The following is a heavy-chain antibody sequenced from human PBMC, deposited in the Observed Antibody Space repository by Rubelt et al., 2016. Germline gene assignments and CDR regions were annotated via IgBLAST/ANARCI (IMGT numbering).Heavy chain of an antibody. CDR2: IIPNSGGT. Sequence: QVQLVQSGAEVKKPGASVKVSCKASGYTFTGYYMHWVRQAPGQGLEWMGRIIPNSGGTNYAQKFQGRVTMTRDTSIRPAYSELSNLGSDDTAVYYCAVSYNSQWVWGQGTLVTVSS. CDR3: AVSYNSQWV. D-gene: IGHD1-14*01. J-gene: IGHJ4*02. V-gene: IGHV1-2*06. CDR1: GYTFTGYY.